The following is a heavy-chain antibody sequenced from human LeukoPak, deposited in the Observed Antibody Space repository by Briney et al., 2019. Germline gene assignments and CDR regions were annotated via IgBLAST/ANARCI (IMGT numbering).Heavy chain of an antibody. J-gene: IGHJ5*02. Sequence: PSETLSLTCTVSGGSTSSYYWSWIRQPAGKGLEWIGRIYSSGSTSYNPSLKSRVTMSVDTSKNQFSLKLSSVTAADTAVYYCARDDGSRGYNWVDPWGQGTLVTVSS. CDR1: GGSTSSYY. V-gene: IGHV4-4*07. CDR3: ARDDGSRGYNWVDP. D-gene: IGHD5-24*01. CDR2: IYSSGST.